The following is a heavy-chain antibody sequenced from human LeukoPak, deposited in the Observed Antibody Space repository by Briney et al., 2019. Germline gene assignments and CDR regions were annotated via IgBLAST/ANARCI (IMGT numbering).Heavy chain of an antibody. CDR1: GGSISSYY. J-gene: IGHJ5*02. V-gene: IGHV4-59*01. CDR3: ARVLRCSSTSCRGSSFDP. D-gene: IGHD2-2*01. Sequence: SETLSLTCTVSGGSISSYYLSWIRQPPGKGLEWMGYIYYSGSTKYNPSLKSRVTISVDTSKNRFSLKLSSVTAADTAVYYCARVLRCSSTSCRGSSFDPWGQGTQVTVSS. CDR2: IYYSGST.